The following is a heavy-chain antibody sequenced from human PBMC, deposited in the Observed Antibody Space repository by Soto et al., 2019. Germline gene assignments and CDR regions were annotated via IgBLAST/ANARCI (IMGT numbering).Heavy chain of an antibody. D-gene: IGHD2-15*01. CDR2: ISGSGGST. V-gene: IGHV3-23*01. CDR3: AKDVLLYGGLPGWDV. Sequence: EVQLLESGGGLVQPGGSLRLSCAASGFTFSSYAMSWVRQAPGKGLEWVSAISGSGGSTYYADSVKGRFTISRDNSKNTLYLQMNSLRAEDTALYYCAKDVLLYGGLPGWDVWGQGTTVTVSS. CDR1: GFTFSSYA. J-gene: IGHJ6*02.